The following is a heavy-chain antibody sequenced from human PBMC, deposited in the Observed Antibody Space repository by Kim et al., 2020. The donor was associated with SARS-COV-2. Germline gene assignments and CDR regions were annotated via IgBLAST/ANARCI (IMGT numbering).Heavy chain of an antibody. CDR1: GGSISSYY. V-gene: IGHV4-59*01. CDR2: IYYSGST. Sequence: SETLSLTCTVSGGSISSYYWSWIRQPPGKGLEWIGYIYYSGSTNYNPSLKSRVTISVDTSKNQFSLKLSSVTAADTAVYYCAREFYDYVWGSYRFFDYWGQGTLVTVSS. D-gene: IGHD3-16*02. J-gene: IGHJ4*02. CDR3: AREFYDYVWGSYRFFDY.